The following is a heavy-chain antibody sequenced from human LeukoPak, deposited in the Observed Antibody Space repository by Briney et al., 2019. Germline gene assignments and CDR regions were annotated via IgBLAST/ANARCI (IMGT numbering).Heavy chain of an antibody. J-gene: IGHJ4*02. CDR3: AREKYSSSPFDY. Sequence: PGGSLRLSCAASGFTFSSYAMHWVRQAPGKGLEWVAVISYDGSNKYYADSVKGRFTISRDNSKNTLYLQMNSLRAEDTAVYYCAREKYSSSPFDYWGQGTLVTVSS. CDR2: ISYDGSNK. CDR1: GFTFSSYA. V-gene: IGHV3-30-3*01. D-gene: IGHD6-13*01.